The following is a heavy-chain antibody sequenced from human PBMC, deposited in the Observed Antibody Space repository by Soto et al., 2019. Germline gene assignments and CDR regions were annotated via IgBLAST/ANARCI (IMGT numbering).Heavy chain of an antibody. Sequence: GGSLRLSCAASGFTFSSYSMNWVRQAPGKGLEWVSSISSSSSYIYYADSVKGRFTISRDNAKNSLYLQMNSLRAEDTAVYYCARAGGNQLGLDYWGQGTLVTVSS. CDR2: ISSSSSYI. V-gene: IGHV3-21*01. CDR3: ARAGGNQLGLDY. J-gene: IGHJ4*02. CDR1: GFTFSSYS. D-gene: IGHD2-2*01.